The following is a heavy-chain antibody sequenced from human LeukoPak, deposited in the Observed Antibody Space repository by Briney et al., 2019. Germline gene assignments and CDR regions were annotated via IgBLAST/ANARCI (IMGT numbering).Heavy chain of an antibody. CDR2: INPNSGGT. D-gene: IGHD3-10*02. Sequence: GASVKVSCKASGYTFTGYYMHWVRQAPGQGLEWMGWINPNSGGTNCAQKFQGRVTMTRDTSISTAYMELSRLRSDDTAVYYCARVFRPLFGELYGMDVWGQGTTVTVSS. J-gene: IGHJ6*02. CDR1: GYTFTGYY. V-gene: IGHV1-2*02. CDR3: ARVFRPLFGELYGMDV.